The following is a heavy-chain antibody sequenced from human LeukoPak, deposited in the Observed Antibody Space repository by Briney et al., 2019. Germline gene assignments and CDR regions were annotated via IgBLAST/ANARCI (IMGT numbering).Heavy chain of an antibody. CDR1: GFTFSNAW. V-gene: IGHV3-15*01. Sequence: GGSLRLSCAASGFTFSNAWMSWVRQAPGKGLEWVGRIKSKTDGGTTDYAAPVKGRLTISRDDSKNTLYLQMNSLKTEDTAVYYCATKGPACSGGSCYWRWGQGTLVTVSS. CDR2: IKSKTDGGTT. J-gene: IGHJ4*02. CDR3: ATKGPACSGGSCYWR. D-gene: IGHD2-15*01.